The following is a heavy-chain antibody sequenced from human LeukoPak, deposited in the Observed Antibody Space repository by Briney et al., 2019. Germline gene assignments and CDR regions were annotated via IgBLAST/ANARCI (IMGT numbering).Heavy chain of an antibody. V-gene: IGHV1-18*01. CDR2: ISAYNGNT. J-gene: IGHJ3*02. Sequence: ASVKVSCKASGYTFTSYGISWVRQSPGQGLEWMGWISAYNGNTNYAQTLQSRVTMTTDTSTSTAYMELRSLRSDDTAVYYCARDLNYYYGSGSPSDAFDIWGQGTMVTASS. CDR3: ARDLNYYYGSGSPSDAFDI. CDR1: GYTFTSYG. D-gene: IGHD3-10*01.